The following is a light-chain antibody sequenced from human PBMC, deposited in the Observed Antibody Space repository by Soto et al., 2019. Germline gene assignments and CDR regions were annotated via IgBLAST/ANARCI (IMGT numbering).Light chain of an antibody. CDR3: QHYNSYPWT. Sequence: GDRVTITCRASQYINDWLAWYQQKPGKAPKLLIYKASSLESGVTSRFSGSGSGTEFTLTISSLQPDDIANYYCQHYNSYPWTFGQGTKVDIK. J-gene: IGKJ1*01. CDR1: QYINDW. CDR2: KAS. V-gene: IGKV1-5*03.